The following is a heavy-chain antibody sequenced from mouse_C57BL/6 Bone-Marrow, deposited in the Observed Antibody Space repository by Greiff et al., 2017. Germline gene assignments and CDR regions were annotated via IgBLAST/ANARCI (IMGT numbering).Heavy chain of an antibody. Sequence: VQLQQSGAELAKPGASVKLSCKASGYTFTSYWMHWVKQRPGQGLEWIGYINPSSGYTKYNQKFKDKATLTADKSSSTAYMQLSSLTYEDSAVYYCARSDQHYYGSSSYWYFDVWGTGTTVTVSS. V-gene: IGHV1-7*01. CDR2: INPSSGYT. CDR1: GYTFTSYW. CDR3: ARSDQHYYGSSSYWYFDV. D-gene: IGHD1-1*01. J-gene: IGHJ1*03.